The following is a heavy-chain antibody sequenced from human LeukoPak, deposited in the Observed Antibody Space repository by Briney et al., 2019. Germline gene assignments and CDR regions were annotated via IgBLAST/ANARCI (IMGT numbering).Heavy chain of an antibody. D-gene: IGHD2-2*01. CDR2: IYYSGST. J-gene: IGHJ5*02. CDR3: ARVSRNNWFDP. Sequence: SETLSLTCTVSGGSISSYCWSWIRQPPGKGLEWIGYIYYSGSTNYNPSLKSRVTISVDTSKNQFSLKLSSVTAADTAVYYCARVSRNNWFDPWGQGTLVTVSS. V-gene: IGHV4-59*01. CDR1: GGSISSYC.